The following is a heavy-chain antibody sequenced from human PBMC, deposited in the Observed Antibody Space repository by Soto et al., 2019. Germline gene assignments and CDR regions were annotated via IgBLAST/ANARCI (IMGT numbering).Heavy chain of an antibody. D-gene: IGHD3-10*01. J-gene: IGHJ4*02. CDR1: GGSFSPNY. CDR3: ARIENGSGSYFDY. CDR2: INHSGST. V-gene: IGHV4-34*01. Sequence: SETLSLTCTVSGGSFSPNYWSWIRQPPGKGLEWIGEINHSGSTNYNPSLKSRVTISVDTSKNQFSLKLSSVTAADTAVYYCARIENGSGSYFDYWGQGTLVTVSS.